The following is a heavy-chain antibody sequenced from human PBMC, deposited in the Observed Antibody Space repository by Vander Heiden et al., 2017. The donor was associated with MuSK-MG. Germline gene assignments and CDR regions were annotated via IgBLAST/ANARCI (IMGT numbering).Heavy chain of an antibody. V-gene: IGHV3-23*04. J-gene: IGHJ5*02. CDR2: IRASGDNT. CDR3: AKDRDNTGHWRVFDT. D-gene: IGHD3-9*01. Sequence: VLLVESGGGMVQPGGSLRLSCAASGFTFSTYPMRWVLPGPGKGLEWVAVIRASGDNTGYADSVKDRFTISRDKAKNTLYLQMNSLRAEDTGVYSCAKDRDNTGHWRVFDTWGQGTLVTVSP. CDR1: GFTFSTYP.